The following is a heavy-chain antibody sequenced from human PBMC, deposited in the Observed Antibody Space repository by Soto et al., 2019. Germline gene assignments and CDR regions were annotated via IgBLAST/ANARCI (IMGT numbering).Heavy chain of an antibody. CDR3: ARDRTTPGAFDI. J-gene: IGHJ3*02. CDR1: GGTFSSYA. Sequence: SVKVSCKASGGTFSSYAISWVRQAPGQGLEWMGGIIPIFGTANYAQKFQGRVTVTADESTSTAYMELSSLRSEDTAVYYCARDRTTPGAFDIWGQGTMVTVSS. CDR2: IIPIFGTA. V-gene: IGHV1-69*13. D-gene: IGHD4-17*01.